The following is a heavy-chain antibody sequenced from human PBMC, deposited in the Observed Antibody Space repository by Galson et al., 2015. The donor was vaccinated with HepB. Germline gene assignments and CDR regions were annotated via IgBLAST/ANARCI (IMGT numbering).Heavy chain of an antibody. J-gene: IGHJ4*02. Sequence: SVKVSCKASGYTFTSYDVSCVRQAPGRGLEWMGWISGNNGDTNYAQKLRGRVTVTTDTSTSTAYMELRSLRSDDTAVYYCARDSVRGIRNFDYWGQGTLVTVSS. V-gene: IGHV1-18*04. CDR2: ISGNNGDT. CDR3: ARDSVRGIRNFDY. CDR1: GYTFTSYD. D-gene: IGHD1-1*01.